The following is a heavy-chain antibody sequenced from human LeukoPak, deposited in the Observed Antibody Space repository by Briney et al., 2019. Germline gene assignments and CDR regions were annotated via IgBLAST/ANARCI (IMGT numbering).Heavy chain of an antibody. CDR3: TREGSGWYTDF. CDR2: IRSKVNGYAT. CDR1: GFTFSGSA. Sequence: GGSLRLPCAASGFTFSGSAMHWVRQASGKGLEWVGRIRSKVNGYATVYAASVRGRFTISRDDSKNTAYLQMNSLKTEDTAMYYCTREGSGWYTDFWGQGTLVTVSS. V-gene: IGHV3-73*01. J-gene: IGHJ4*02. D-gene: IGHD6-19*01.